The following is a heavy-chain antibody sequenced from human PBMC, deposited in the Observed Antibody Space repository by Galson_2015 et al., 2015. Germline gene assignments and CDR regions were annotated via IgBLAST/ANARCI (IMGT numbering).Heavy chain of an antibody. CDR1: GFTFSSYG. D-gene: IGHD5-18*01. CDR2: IWYDGSNK. V-gene: IGHV3-33*01. J-gene: IGHJ4*02. CDR3: AREAADTAMVHFDY. Sequence: SLRLSCAASGFTFSSYGMHWVRQAPGKGLEWVAVIWYDGSNKYYTDSVKGRFTISRDNSKNTLYLQMNSLRAEDTAVYHCAREAADTAMVHFDYWGQGTLVTVSS.